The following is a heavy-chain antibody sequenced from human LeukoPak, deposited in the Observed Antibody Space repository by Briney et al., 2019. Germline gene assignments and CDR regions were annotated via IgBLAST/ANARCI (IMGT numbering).Heavy chain of an antibody. Sequence: GGSLRLSCATSGFTLSYYWMSWVRQAAGKGPQWVAKIKEDGSEKKYVDSVKGRFTISRDNAENAVHLEMNSLRAEDTAVYYCTRMLLWESSGYRPPDYWGQGSLVTVSS. CDR3: TRMLLWESSGYRPPDY. CDR1: GFTLSYYW. D-gene: IGHD3-22*01. V-gene: IGHV3-7*01. J-gene: IGHJ4*02. CDR2: IKEDGSEK.